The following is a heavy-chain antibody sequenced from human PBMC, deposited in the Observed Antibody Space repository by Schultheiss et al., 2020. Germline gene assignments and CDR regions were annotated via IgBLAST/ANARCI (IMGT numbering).Heavy chain of an antibody. D-gene: IGHD3-10*01. J-gene: IGHJ5*02. CDR3: ARGGPGSGNWFDP. Sequence: ASVKVSCKASGYTFTSYGISWVRQAPGQGLEWMGRINPNSGGTNYAQKFQGRVTMTRDTSISTAYMELSRLRSDDTAVYYCARGGPGSGNWFDPWGQGTLVTVSS. CDR2: INPNSGGT. CDR1: GYTFTSYG. V-gene: IGHV1-2*06.